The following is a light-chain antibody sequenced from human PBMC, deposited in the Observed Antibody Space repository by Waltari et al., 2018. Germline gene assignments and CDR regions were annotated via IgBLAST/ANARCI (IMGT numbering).Light chain of an antibody. CDR2: GAS. CDR3: QQYNNWPPT. Sequence: EIVLTQSPATLSVSPGKRATLPCRASQSVSSNLAWYQQKPGQAPRLLIYGASTRATGIPARFSGSGSGTEFTLTISSLQSEDFAVYYCQQYNNWPPTFGQGTKVEIK. V-gene: IGKV3-15*01. CDR1: QSVSSN. J-gene: IGKJ1*01.